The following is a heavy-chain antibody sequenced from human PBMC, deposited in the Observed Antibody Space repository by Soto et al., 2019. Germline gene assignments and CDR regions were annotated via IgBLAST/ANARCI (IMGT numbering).Heavy chain of an antibody. CDR3: ARDPSGHPPLYRFDP. CDR1: CDSISSGYH. Sequence: AETLFLTCAVSCDSISSGYHCAWIRHPPGKGLEWVASIYHSGTTYYNPSLKSRVTISLDTSKNQFSLKLSSVTAADTAVYYCARDPSGHPPLYRFDPWGQGTLVTVSS. J-gene: IGHJ5*02. D-gene: IGHD1-26*01. CDR2: IYHSGTT. V-gene: IGHV4-38-2*02.